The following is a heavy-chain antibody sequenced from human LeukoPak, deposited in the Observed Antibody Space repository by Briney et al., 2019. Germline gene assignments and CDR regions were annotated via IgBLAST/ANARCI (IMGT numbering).Heavy chain of an antibody. CDR3: ARIRTVTGKYYYYGMDV. CDR2: IYTSGST. CDR1: GGSISSYN. J-gene: IGHJ6*02. D-gene: IGHD4-17*01. Sequence: SETLSLTCTVSGGSISSYNWSWIRQPAGKGLEWIGRIYTSGSTNYNPSLKSRVTMSVDTSKNQFSLKLSSVTAADTAVYYCARIRTVTGKYYYYGMDVWGQGTTVTVSS. V-gene: IGHV4-4*07.